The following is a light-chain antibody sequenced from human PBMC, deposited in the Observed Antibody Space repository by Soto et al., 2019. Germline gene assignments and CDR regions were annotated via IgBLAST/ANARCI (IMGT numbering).Light chain of an antibody. CDR2: EVT. J-gene: IGLJ1*01. CDR1: SSDIGAYNY. CDR3: NSYTTLSNRV. V-gene: IGLV2-14*01. Sequence: QSVLTQPASVSGSPGQSITISCTGTSSDIGAYNYVSWYQQHPGKAPKLLIYEVTNRPSGVSDRFSGSKSGNTASLTISGLQAEDEANYYCNSYTTLSNRVFGTGTKVTL.